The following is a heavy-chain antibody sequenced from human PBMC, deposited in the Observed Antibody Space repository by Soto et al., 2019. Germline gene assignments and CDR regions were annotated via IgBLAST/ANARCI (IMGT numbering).Heavy chain of an antibody. CDR2: IYYTGST. Sequence: SETLSLTCTVSGGSISSYYWSWIRQPPGTGLEWIGSIYYTGSTYYNPSLKSRITMSVDTSKNQFSLRLSSVTAADTAVYYCARLNKPGWFDPWGQGTLVTVSS. CDR1: GGSISSYY. V-gene: IGHV4-59*04. CDR3: ARLNKPGWFDP. J-gene: IGHJ5*02.